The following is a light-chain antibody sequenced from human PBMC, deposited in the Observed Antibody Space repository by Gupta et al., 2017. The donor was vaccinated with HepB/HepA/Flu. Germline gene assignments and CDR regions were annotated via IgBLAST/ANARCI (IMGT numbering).Light chain of an antibody. J-gene: IGKJ1*01. CDR1: QSVNTN. Sequence: ELVLTQSPGTLSLSPGERATLSCRASQSVNTNLAWYQQKPGQAPRLLFFDTSIRAAGIPDRFSASGSGTDFTLTISSLESEDFAVFYCQQYGGSPRTFGQGTKVEIK. CDR2: DTS. CDR3: QQYGGSPRT. V-gene: IGKV3-20*01.